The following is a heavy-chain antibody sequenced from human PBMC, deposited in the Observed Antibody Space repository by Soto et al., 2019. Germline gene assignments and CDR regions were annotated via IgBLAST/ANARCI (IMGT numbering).Heavy chain of an antibody. V-gene: IGHV3-21*01. J-gene: IGHJ4*02. D-gene: IGHD3-22*01. CDR3: ARVHYYDSSGYSH. CDR2: ISSSSSYI. CDR1: GFTFSWYS. Sequence: LRLSCAASGFTFSWYSMNWVRQAPGKGLEWVSSISSSSSYIYYADSVKGRFTISRDNAKNSLYLQMNSLRAEDTAVYYCARVHYYDSSGYSHWGQGTLVTVSS.